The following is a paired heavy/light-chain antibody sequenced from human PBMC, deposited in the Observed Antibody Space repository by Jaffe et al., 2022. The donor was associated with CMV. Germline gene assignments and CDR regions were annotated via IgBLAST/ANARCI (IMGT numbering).Heavy chain of an antibody. D-gene: IGHD3-10*01. CDR3: AKASRVRGFLDAFDM. V-gene: IGHV3-23*01. CDR2: ISDTGFST. Sequence: EGQLLESGGNLIQPGGSLRLSCAASGFTFSTYVMTWVRQAPGKGLEWVSTISDTGFSTYYADSVKGRFTISRDRSKNMLFLQMNNLRADDTAVYYCAKASRVRGFLDAFDMWGQGTMVTVSS. J-gene: IGHJ3*02. CDR1: GFTFSTYV.
Light chain of an antibody. CDR1: RTINNY. V-gene: IGKV1-5*03. CDR3: QQYNDNWM. CDR2: EAS. J-gene: IGKJ1*01. Sequence: DIQLTQSPSTLSASVGDRVTITCRASRTINNYLAWYQQKPGKAPKLLIQEASSLESGVSSRFSGSGFGTEFTLTINTLQPDDFATYYCQQYNDNWMFGPGTKVEIK.